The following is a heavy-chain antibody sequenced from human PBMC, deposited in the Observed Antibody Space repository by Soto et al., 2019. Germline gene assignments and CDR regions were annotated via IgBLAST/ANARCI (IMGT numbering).Heavy chain of an antibody. V-gene: IGHV5-10-1*01. CDR3: ARGEGITTFGVYGFDV. Sequence: GESLKISCKGSGYRFTSHWISWLRQMPGKGLEWMGRTDPSDSFTQYNPSFQGHVTISGDKSLSTAYLQWSSLEASDTAIYYCARGEGITTFGVYGFDVWGQGASVTVSS. D-gene: IGHD3-3*01. J-gene: IGHJ6*02. CDR1: GYRFTSHW. CDR2: TDPSDSFT.